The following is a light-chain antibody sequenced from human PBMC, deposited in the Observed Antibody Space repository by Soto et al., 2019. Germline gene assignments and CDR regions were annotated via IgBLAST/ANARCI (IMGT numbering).Light chain of an antibody. V-gene: IGLV1-44*01. CDR2: NNN. CDR1: TSIIGTNA. Sequence: QSALTQPPPASGTPGQRVTISCFGGTSIIGTNAVNWYQQLPGTAPKLLIYNNNQRPSGVPDRFSGSKSGTSASLAISGLQSEGEADYYCAAWDESLNGYVFGTGTKVTVL. CDR3: AAWDESLNGYV. J-gene: IGLJ1*01.